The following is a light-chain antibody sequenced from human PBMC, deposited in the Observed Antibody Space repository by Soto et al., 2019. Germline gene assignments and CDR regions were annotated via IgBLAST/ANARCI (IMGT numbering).Light chain of an antibody. J-gene: IGLJ1*01. Sequence: QSVLTQPASVSGSPGQSITISCTGTSSDVGGYNYVSWYQQHPGKAPKLLIYDVSNRPSGVSNRFSGSKSGNTASLTISGLQAEDEADYYCSSYTSSSTPCVFETGTKVTVL. CDR1: SSDVGGYNY. CDR3: SSYTSSSTPCV. CDR2: DVS. V-gene: IGLV2-14*03.